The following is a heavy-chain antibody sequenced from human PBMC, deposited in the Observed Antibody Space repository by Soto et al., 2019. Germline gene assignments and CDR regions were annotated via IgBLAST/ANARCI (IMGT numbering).Heavy chain of an antibody. V-gene: IGHV6-1*01. CDR3: ARDSDRPPNSWYVRYSYGKAV. Sequence: SQTLSLTCAISGDSVSSNSAAWNWIRQSPSRGLEWLGRTYYRSKWYNDYAVSVKSRITINPDTSKNQFSLQLNSVTPEDTAVYYCARDSDRPPNSWYVRYSYGKAVWGQGTTVTVS. D-gene: IGHD6-13*01. CDR1: GDSVSSNSAA. J-gene: IGHJ6*02. CDR2: TYYRSKWYN.